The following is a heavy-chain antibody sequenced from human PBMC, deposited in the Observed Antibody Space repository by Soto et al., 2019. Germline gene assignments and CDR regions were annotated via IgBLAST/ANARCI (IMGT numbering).Heavy chain of an antibody. J-gene: IGHJ3*02. CDR2: MNPNSGNT. V-gene: IGHV1-8*01. Sequence: GASVKVSCKASGYTFTSYDINWVRQATGQGPEWMGWMNPNSGNTGYAQKFQGRVTMTRNTSISTAYMELSSLRSEDTAVYYCARLYSWPVVVVITGDAFDIWGQGTMVTVSS. CDR3: ARLYSWPVVVVITGDAFDI. CDR1: GYTFTSYD. D-gene: IGHD3-22*01.